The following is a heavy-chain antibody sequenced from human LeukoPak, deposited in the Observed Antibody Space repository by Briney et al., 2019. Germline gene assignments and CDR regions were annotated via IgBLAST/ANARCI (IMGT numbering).Heavy chain of an antibody. D-gene: IGHD2-21*01. CDR3: AKDWIQFNRVFDCFDS. CDR2: IGNTET. Sequence: PGGSLRLSCATSGFTFNTNAMSWVRQAPGKGLEWVSTIGNTETFYADSVTGRFTISRDHSKNTVYLHMNSLRVEDTAVYYCAKDWIQFNRVFDCFDSWGQGTLVTVSS. V-gene: IGHV3-23*01. CDR1: GFTFNTNA. J-gene: IGHJ4*02.